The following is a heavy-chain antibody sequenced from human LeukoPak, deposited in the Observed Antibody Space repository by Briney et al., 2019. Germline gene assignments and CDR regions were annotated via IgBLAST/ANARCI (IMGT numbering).Heavy chain of an antibody. V-gene: IGHV3-53*01. CDR3: ARDDNAFDI. Sequence: PGGSLRLSCAASGFIVSDNYMAWVRQAPGKGLEWVSLIYSGRDTHYAASVRGRFTISRDNSRNTLYLQMDSLRAEDTALYYCARDDNAFDIWGQGTMVTVSS. J-gene: IGHJ3*02. CDR1: GFIVSDNY. CDR2: IYSGRDT.